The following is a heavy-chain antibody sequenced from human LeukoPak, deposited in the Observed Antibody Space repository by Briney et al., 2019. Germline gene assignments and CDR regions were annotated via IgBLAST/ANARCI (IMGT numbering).Heavy chain of an antibody. CDR3: ASTNYGPWGSSDAFDI. CDR2: IIPIFGTA. D-gene: IGHD2-2*01. J-gene: IGHJ3*02. V-gene: IGHV1-69*06. Sequence: SVKVSCKASGGTFSSYAISWVRQAPGQGLEWMGGIIPIFGTANYAQKFQGRVTITADKSTSTAYMELSSLRSEDTAVYYCASTNYGPWGSSDAFDIWGQGTMVTVSS. CDR1: GGTFSSYA.